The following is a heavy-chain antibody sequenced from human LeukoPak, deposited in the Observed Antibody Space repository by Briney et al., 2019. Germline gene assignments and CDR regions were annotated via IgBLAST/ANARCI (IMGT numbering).Heavy chain of an antibody. J-gene: IGHJ4*02. CDR2: LYSGGTT. CDR3: ATYSSSGGGLED. D-gene: IGHD6-13*01. Sequence: PGGSLRLSCAASGFTVSSSFMSWVRQAPGGGLEWVSVLYSGGTTSHADSVKGRSTISRDNSKNTLYLQMTSLTAEDTAVYYCATYSSSGGGLEDWGQGTLVTVSS. V-gene: IGHV3-66*01. CDR1: GFTVSSSF.